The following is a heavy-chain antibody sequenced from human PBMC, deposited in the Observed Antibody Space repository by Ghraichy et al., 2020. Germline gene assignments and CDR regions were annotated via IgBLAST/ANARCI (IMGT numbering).Heavy chain of an antibody. V-gene: IGHV3-30-3*01. J-gene: IGHJ5*01. CDR2: ISYDGGNI. CDR1: GFTFSYYA. D-gene: IGHD2-15*01. CDR3: AGDGEGVSGGWYDC. Sequence: GGSLRLSCAASGFTFSYYAIHWVRQAPGKGLEWVAVISYDGGNIYYADAVKGRFTISRDNPKIMVYLQMNSLRAEDTAVYYCAGDGEGVSGGWYDCWGQGTLVTVAS.